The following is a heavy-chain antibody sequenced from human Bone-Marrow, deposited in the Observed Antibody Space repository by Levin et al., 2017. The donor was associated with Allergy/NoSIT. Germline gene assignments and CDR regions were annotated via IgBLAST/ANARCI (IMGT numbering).Heavy chain of an antibody. V-gene: IGHV3-23*01. D-gene: IGHD5-18*01. CDR3: AKDSNGYSYGHTGFHLYYFDY. Sequence: PGGSLRLSCAASGFTFSSYAMSWVRQAPGKGLEWVSAISGSGGSTYYADSVKGRFTISRDNSKNTLYLQMNSLRAEDTAVYYCAKDSNGYSYGHTGFHLYYFDYWGQGTLVTVSS. J-gene: IGHJ4*02. CDR1: GFTFSSYA. CDR2: ISGSGGST.